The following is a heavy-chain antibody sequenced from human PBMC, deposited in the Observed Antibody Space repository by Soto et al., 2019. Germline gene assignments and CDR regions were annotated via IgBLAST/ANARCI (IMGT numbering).Heavy chain of an antibody. V-gene: IGHV3-48*02. CDR1: GFTFISYS. CDR3: ARNSYGNYFFDH. Sequence: PGGSLRLSCAASGFTFISYSMNWVRQVPGKGLEWVSYISGSGTTIYYADSLKGRFTISRDNAKNSLYLQMNSLRDEDTAVYYCARNSYGNYFFDHWGQGTLVTVSS. D-gene: IGHD5-18*01. J-gene: IGHJ4*02. CDR2: ISGSGTTI.